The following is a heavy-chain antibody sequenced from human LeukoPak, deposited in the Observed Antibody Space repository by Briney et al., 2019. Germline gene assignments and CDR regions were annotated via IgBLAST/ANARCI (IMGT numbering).Heavy chain of an antibody. Sequence: PGGSLRLSCAASGFTFSGSAMHWVRQASGKGLEWVGRIRSKANSYATAYAASVKGRFTISRDDSKNTAYLQMNSLNTEDTAVYYCTNEQQLDYYYYYMDVWGKGTTVTVSS. J-gene: IGHJ6*03. CDR2: IRSKANSYAT. CDR3: TNEQQLDYYYYYMDV. V-gene: IGHV3-73*01. D-gene: IGHD6-13*01. CDR1: GFTFSGSA.